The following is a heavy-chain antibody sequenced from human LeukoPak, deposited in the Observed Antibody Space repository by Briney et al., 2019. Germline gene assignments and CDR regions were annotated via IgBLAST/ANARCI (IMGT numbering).Heavy chain of an antibody. CDR3: ARGHVLLWFGEPGAFDY. V-gene: IGHV3-30*02. CDR2: IQFHGSDI. CDR1: GFTFSSYG. J-gene: IGHJ4*02. Sequence: GGSLRLSCAASGFTFSSYGMHWVRQAPGRGLEWVAFIQFHGSDIFYADSVEGRFTISRDNSKNTLYLQMNSLRAEDTAVYYCARGHVLLWFGEPGAFDYWGQGTLVTVSS. D-gene: IGHD3-10*01.